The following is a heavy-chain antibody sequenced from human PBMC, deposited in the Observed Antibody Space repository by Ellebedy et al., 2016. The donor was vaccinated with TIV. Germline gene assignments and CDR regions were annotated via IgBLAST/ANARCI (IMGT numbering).Heavy chain of an antibody. Sequence: GESLKISCKGSGYSFTSYWIDWVRQMPGIGLQWMGIIYPGDSETITRYSPSFQGHVTISVDNSINTAYLQWSSLKASDTAMYYCARQGERPFDFWGQGTLVTVSS. CDR3: ARQGERPFDF. CDR2: IYPGDSETIT. D-gene: IGHD1-1*01. CDR1: GYSFTSYW. J-gene: IGHJ4*02. V-gene: IGHV5-51*01.